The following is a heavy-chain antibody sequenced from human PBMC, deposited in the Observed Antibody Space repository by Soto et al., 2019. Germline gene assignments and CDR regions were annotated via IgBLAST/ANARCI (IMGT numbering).Heavy chain of an antibody. CDR3: ARKAYCGGDCYTDYYSSYGMQV. CDR1: GFTFSSYG. V-gene: IGHV3-33*01. D-gene: IGHD2-21*02. CDR2: IWYDGSNK. Sequence: VGSLRLSCAASGFTFSSYGMHCVRHAPGKGLEWVAVIWYDGSNKYYADSVKGRFTIYRDNSKNTLYLQMNSLRAEDTAVYYCARKAYCGGDCYTDYYSSYGMQVWGQGTTVNVSS. J-gene: IGHJ6*01.